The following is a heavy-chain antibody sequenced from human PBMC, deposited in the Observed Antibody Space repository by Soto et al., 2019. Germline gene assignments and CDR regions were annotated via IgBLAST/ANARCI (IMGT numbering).Heavy chain of an antibody. CDR2: ISYDGSNK. D-gene: IGHD2-21*01. V-gene: IGHV3-30*18. Sequence: SLRLSCAASGFTFSSYGMHWVRQAPGKGLEWVAVISYDGSNKYYADSVKGRFTISRDNSKNTLYLQMNSLRAEDTAVYYCAKSEVMDYGIDVWGHGTTGTLSS. J-gene: IGHJ6*02. CDR3: AKSEVMDYGIDV. CDR1: GFTFSSYG.